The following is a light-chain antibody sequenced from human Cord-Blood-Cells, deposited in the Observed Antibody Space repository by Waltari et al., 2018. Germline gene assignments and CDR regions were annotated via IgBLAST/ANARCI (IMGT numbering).Light chain of an antibody. Sequence: ETVLTQSPATLSLSPGERATLSCRASQSVSSYLAWYQQKPGQAPRLLIYDASNRATGIPARFSGSGSGTDFTLTISSLEPEDFAVYYCQQRSNWPPETFGQGTKVEIK. CDR2: DAS. CDR3: QQRSNWPPET. CDR1: QSVSSY. V-gene: IGKV3-11*01. J-gene: IGKJ1*01.